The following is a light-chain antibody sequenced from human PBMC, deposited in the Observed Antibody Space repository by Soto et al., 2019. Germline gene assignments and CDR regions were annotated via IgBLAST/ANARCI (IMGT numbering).Light chain of an antibody. CDR3: QRYNNWPPELT. J-gene: IGKJ3*01. V-gene: IGKV3-15*01. Sequence: EIVMTQSPATLSVSPGERATLSCRASQSISSNLAWYQQRPGQAPRLLIYGASTRATGIPARFSGSGSGTEFTLTISSLQSEDFAVYYCQRYNNWPPELTFGPGTKVDIK. CDR2: GAS. CDR1: QSISSN.